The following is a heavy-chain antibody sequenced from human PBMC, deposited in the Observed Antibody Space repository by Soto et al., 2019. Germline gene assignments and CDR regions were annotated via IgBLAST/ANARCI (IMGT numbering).Heavy chain of an antibody. D-gene: IGHD3-10*01. J-gene: IGHJ4*02. CDR1: GGTFSSYA. CDR3: ARALYYYGSGATFDY. CDR2: IIPICGTA. V-gene: IGHV1-69*01. Sequence: QVQLVQSGAEVKKPGSSVKVSCKASGGTFSSYAISWVRQAPGQGLEWMGGIIPICGTANYAQKFQGRVTITADESTSTVYMELSRLRSEDTAVYYCARALYYYGSGATFDYWGQGTLVTVSS.